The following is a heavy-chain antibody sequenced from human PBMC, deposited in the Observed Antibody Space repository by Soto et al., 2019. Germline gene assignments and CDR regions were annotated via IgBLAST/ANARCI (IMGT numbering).Heavy chain of an antibody. CDR2: ISSSGSTI. Sequence: PGGSLRLSCAASGFTFSSYEMNWVRQAPGKGLEWVSYISSSGSTIYYADSVKGRFTSSRDNAKNSLYLQMNSLRAEDTAVYYCAVVVGATRGDAFDIWGQGTMVTVSS. V-gene: IGHV3-48*03. J-gene: IGHJ3*02. CDR1: GFTFSSYE. CDR3: AVVVGATRGDAFDI. D-gene: IGHD1-26*01.